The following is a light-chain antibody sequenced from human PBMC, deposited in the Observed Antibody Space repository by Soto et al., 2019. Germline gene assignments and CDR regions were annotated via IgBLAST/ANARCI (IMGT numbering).Light chain of an antibody. Sequence: EIVLTQSPATLSSSPGERATLSCRASQSVSSYLAWYQQKPGQAHRLLIYGASSRAIGIPDRFSGSGSGTDFTLTISRLEPGDFAVYYCQQYGSSHLWTFGQGIKVDIK. V-gene: IGKV3-20*01. J-gene: IGKJ1*01. CDR1: QSVSSY. CDR2: GAS. CDR3: QQYGSSHLWT.